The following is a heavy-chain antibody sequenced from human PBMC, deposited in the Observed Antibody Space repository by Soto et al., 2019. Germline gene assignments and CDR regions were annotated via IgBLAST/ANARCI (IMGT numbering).Heavy chain of an antibody. CDR2: INHSGST. D-gene: IGHD6-13*01. J-gene: IGHJ4*02. CDR1: GGSFSGYY. CDR3: ARPYPGIAAAAIQI. Sequence: QVQLQQWGAGLLKPSETLSLTCAVYGGSFSGYYWSWIRQPPGKGQEWIGEINHSGSTNYNPSLKSRVTISVDTSKNQFSLKLSSVTAADTAVYYCARPYPGIAAAAIQIWGQGTLVTVSS. V-gene: IGHV4-34*01.